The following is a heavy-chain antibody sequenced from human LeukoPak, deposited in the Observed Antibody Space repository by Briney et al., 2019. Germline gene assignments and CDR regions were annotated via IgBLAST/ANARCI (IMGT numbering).Heavy chain of an antibody. V-gene: IGHV4-4*07. CDR2: IYTTGST. Sequence: PSETLSLTCTVSGGSISSYYWSWIRQPAGKGLEWIGRIYTTGSTNYNPSLKSRLIMSVDTSKNQFSLKLSSVTAADTAVYYCARRGSFGVVYFDYWGQGTLVTVSS. CDR3: ARRGSFGVVYFDY. J-gene: IGHJ4*02. CDR1: GGSISSYY. D-gene: IGHD3-3*01.